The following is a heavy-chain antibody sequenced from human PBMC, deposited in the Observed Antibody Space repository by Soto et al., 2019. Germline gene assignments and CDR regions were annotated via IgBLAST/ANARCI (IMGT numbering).Heavy chain of an antibody. CDR3: ARGWQWLDY. D-gene: IGHD6-19*01. CDR1: GFTFSSYA. Sequence: EVQLLESGGGLVQPGGSLRLSCAASGFTFSSYAMSWVRQAPGKGLEWVSYITTSGSLIYYADSVKGRFTVSRDNAKNSLYLQMNSLRVEDTAVYYCARGWQWLDYWGQGTLVTVSS. V-gene: IGHV3-48*04. CDR2: ITTSGSLI. J-gene: IGHJ4*02.